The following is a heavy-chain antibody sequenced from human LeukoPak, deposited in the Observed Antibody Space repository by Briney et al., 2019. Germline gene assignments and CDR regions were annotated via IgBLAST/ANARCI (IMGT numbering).Heavy chain of an antibody. V-gene: IGHV1-18*01. CDR1: GYTFTNYG. J-gene: IGHJ5*02. Sequence: GASVKVSCKASGYTFTNYGVSWVRQAPGRGLEWMGWISPYNGNTNYAHNFQDRVIMTTDTSTSTAHMELRSLRSDDTAVYYFTRGLKGNYYSGSGTYRWFAPWGQGTLVTVSS. CDR3: TRGLKGNYYSGSGTYRWFAP. D-gene: IGHD3-10*01. CDR2: ISPYNGNT.